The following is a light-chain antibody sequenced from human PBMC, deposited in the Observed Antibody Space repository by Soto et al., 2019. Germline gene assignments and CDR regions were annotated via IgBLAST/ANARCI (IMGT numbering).Light chain of an antibody. Sequence: DIQMTQSPSTLSASVGDRVTITCRASQTVHSWLAWYQQKPGKVPKLLIYKASTLESGVPSRFSGSGSGTEFTLTSSRLQPDDFATYYCQQYRTYASFGQGTKVEIK. J-gene: IGKJ2*01. CDR2: KAS. CDR1: QTVHSW. CDR3: QQYRTYAS. V-gene: IGKV1-5*03.